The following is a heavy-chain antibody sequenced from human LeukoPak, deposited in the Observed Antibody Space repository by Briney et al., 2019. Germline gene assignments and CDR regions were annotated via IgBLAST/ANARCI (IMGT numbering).Heavy chain of an antibody. J-gene: IGHJ4*02. CDR3: ARETMVRGVPGY. V-gene: IGHV3-23*01. Sequence: TGGSLRLSCAASGFTFSSYAMSWVRQAPGKGLEWVSAISGSGGSTYYADSVKGRFTISRDNSKNTLYLQMNSLRAEDTAVYYCARETMVRGVPGYWGQGTLVTVSS. CDR2: ISGSGGST. D-gene: IGHD3-10*01. CDR1: GFTFSSYA.